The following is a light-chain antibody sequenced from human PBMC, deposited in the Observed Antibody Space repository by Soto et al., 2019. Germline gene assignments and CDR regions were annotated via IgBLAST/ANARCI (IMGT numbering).Light chain of an antibody. J-gene: IGKJ1*01. V-gene: IGKV1-5*03. CDR1: QSISSW. CDR3: QQYSSYWT. Sequence: DIQMTQSPSTLSASVGDRVTITCRASQSISSWLAWYQQKPGKAPKLLIYKASSLETGVPSRFSGSRSGTEFTLTISSLQPDDFATYYCQQYSSYWTFGQGTKVEIK. CDR2: KAS.